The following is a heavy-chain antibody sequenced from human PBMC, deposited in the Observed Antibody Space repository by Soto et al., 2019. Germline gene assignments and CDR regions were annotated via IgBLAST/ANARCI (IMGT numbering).Heavy chain of an antibody. Sequence: SETLSLTCTVSGASIDSYYWNWIRQPPGKGLEWIGYIYYSGSTTYNPSLKTRVTISVDRSKNQFSLKLTSVTAADTAVYYCARDGTHFDSSAYYSGLDVWGQGTTVTVSS. D-gene: IGHD3-22*01. CDR3: ARDGTHFDSSAYYSGLDV. CDR2: IYYSGST. J-gene: IGHJ6*02. CDR1: GASIDSYY. V-gene: IGHV4-59*13.